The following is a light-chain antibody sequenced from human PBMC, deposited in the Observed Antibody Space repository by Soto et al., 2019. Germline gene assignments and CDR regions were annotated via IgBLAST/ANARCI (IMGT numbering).Light chain of an antibody. CDR3: SSYTSSSTHV. V-gene: IGLV2-14*03. J-gene: IGLJ1*01. CDR2: DVN. CDR1: SSDVCGYNF. Sequence: QSALTQPASVSGSPGQSITISCTVTSSDVCGYNFVSWYQQHPGKVPKLMIFDVNSRPSGVSDRFSGSKSGNTASLPISGLQAEDEGDYYCSSYTSSSTHVFGSGTKRTVL.